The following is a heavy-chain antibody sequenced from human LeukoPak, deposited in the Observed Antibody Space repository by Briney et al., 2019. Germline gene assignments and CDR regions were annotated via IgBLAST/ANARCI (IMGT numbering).Heavy chain of an antibody. CDR3: ARDTSSSWYAY. CDR1: GYTFTSYY. CDR2: INPSGGST. Sequence: ASVKVSCKASGYTFTSYYMHWVRQAPGQGLEWMGIINPSGGSTSYAQKFQGRVTMTRDTSTSTVYMELSSPGSEDTAVYYCARDTSSSWYAYWGQGTLVTVSS. D-gene: IGHD6-13*01. J-gene: IGHJ4*02. V-gene: IGHV1-46*01.